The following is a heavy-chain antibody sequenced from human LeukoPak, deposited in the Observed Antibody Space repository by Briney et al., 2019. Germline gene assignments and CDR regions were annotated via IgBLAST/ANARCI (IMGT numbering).Heavy chain of an antibody. Sequence: PSETLSLTCAVYGGSFSGYYWSWIRQPPGKGLEWIGEVDQSGSTNYNPSLKSRVTISVDTSKNQFSLKLSSVTAADTAVYYCARARAHLKYYYDSSGYNYFDYWGQGTLVTLSS. V-gene: IGHV4-34*01. CDR1: GGSFSGYY. CDR2: VDQSGST. CDR3: ARARAHLKYYYDSSGYNYFDY. J-gene: IGHJ4*02. D-gene: IGHD3-22*01.